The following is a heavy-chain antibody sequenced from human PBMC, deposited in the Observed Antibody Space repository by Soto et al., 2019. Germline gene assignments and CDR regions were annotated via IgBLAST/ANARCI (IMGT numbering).Heavy chain of an antibody. CDR1: GFTFSGYS. CDR3: ARGRVKDSSGWDTYFDD. Sequence: EVQLVESGGGLVQPGGSLRLSCAASGFTFSGYSMFWVRQAPGKGLEYVSAINTNGVNTFYAKSVKGRFTISRDNFKNTKYLQMGGLRAEVMAVSYCARGRVKDSSGWDTYFDDWGQGTLVTVSS. CDR2: INTNGVNT. D-gene: IGHD6-19*01. V-gene: IGHV3-64*01. J-gene: IGHJ4*02.